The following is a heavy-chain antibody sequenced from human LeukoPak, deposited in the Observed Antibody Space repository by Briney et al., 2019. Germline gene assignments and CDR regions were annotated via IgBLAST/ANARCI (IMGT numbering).Heavy chain of an antibody. Sequence: PSETLSPPCTVSGDSMSRCYWSWIREPRGKGLEWIGYIYYSGSTKYNPSLKSRVTISVHTSKNQFSLKLRYVTAAETALYYCAWHREKTTVSSLDRFEPWGQGTLVTVSS. CDR1: GDSMSRCY. D-gene: IGHD4-11*01. V-gene: IGHV4-59*08. CDR3: AWHREKTTVSSLDRFEP. J-gene: IGHJ5*02. CDR2: IYYSGST.